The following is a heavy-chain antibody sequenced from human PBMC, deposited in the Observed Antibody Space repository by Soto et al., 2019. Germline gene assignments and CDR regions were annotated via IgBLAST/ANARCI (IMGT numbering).Heavy chain of an antibody. CDR1: GYTFTRYG. D-gene: IGHD3-10*01. J-gene: IGHJ4*02. V-gene: IGHV1-18*01. Sequence: QVQLVQSGVEVKKPGASLKVSCKASGYTFTRYGITWVRQAPGQGLEWMGWISADNGVTNYAQKLQGRVTMTTDTSTTIAYMELRNLRSDDTAVYYCARRGVLPDYWGPGTLVTVSS. CDR3: ARRGVLPDY. CDR2: ISADNGVT.